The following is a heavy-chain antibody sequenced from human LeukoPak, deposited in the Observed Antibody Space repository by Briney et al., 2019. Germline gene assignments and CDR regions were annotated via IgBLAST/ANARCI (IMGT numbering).Heavy chain of an antibody. CDR2: IYYSGST. J-gene: IGHJ4*02. CDR3: ARLLITSTIFGVVIPNHFDY. V-gene: IGHV4-39*01. CDR1: GGTISSSGYY. D-gene: IGHD3-3*01. Sequence: KPSETLSLTCSVSGGTISSSGYYWGWIRQPPGKGLEWIGNIYYSGSTHYNPSLKSRVTISVDTSNNQFSLKLNSVTAADTAVYYCARLLITSTIFGVVIPNHFDYWGQGTLVTVSS.